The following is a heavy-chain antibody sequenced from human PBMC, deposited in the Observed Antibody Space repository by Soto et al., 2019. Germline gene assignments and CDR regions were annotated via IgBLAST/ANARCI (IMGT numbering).Heavy chain of an antibody. D-gene: IGHD2-21*02. CDR2: ISAYNGNT. V-gene: IGHV1-18*01. CDR3: ASSYCGGDCYSVYYYYGMDV. CDR1: GYTFTSHG. J-gene: IGHJ6*02. Sequence: ASVKVSCKASGYTFTSHGITWVRQAPGQGLEWMGWISAYNGNTNYTQKLQGRLTMTTDTSTSTAYMELRSLRSDDTAVYYCASSYCGGDCYSVYYYYGMDVWGQGTTVTVSS.